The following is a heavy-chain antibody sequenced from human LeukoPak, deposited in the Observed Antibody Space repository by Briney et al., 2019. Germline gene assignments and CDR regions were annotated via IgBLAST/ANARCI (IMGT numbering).Heavy chain of an antibody. CDR1: GFTFDDYG. CDR3: ARDARSPWIQLFDQSAFDI. CDR2: INWNGGST. Sequence: GGSLRLSCAASGFTFDDYGMSWVRQAPGKGLEWVSGINWNGGSTGYADSVKGRFTISRDNAKNSLYLQINSLRAEDTALYYCARDARSPWIQLFDQSAFDIWGQGTMVTVSS. J-gene: IGHJ3*02. V-gene: IGHV3-20*04. D-gene: IGHD5-18*01.